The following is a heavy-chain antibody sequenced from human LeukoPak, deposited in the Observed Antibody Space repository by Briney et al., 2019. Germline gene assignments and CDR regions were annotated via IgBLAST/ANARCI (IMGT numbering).Heavy chain of an antibody. CDR3: ARGPLNRYCSSTSCYAGARQGYYYYGMDV. CDR2: INHSGST. CDR1: GGSFSGYY. D-gene: IGHD2-2*01. Sequence: PSETLSLTCAVSGGSFSGYYWSWIRQPPGKGLEWIGEINHSGSTNYNPSLKSRVTISVDTSKNQFSLKLSSVTAADTAVYYCARGPLNRYCSSTSCYAGARQGYYYYGMDVWGKGTTVTVSS. V-gene: IGHV4-34*01. J-gene: IGHJ6*04.